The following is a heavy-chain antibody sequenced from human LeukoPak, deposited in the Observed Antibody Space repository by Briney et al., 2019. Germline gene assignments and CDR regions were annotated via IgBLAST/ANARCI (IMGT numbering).Heavy chain of an antibody. J-gene: IGHJ4*02. CDR1: EFTFSSHW. V-gene: IGHV3-7*03. Sequence: GGSLRLSCAASEFTFSSHWMSWVRQVAGKGLEWVANIREDGSEKYYVDSVKGRFTISRDNAKNSLSLQMNSLRAEDTAVYYCARDSRYSRGVGDFDYWGQGTLVIVSS. CDR3: ARDSRYSRGVGDFDY. CDR2: IREDGSEK. D-gene: IGHD5-18*01.